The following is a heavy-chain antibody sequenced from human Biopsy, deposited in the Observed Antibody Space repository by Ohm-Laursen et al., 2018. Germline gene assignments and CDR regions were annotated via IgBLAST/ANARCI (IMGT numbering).Heavy chain of an antibody. J-gene: IGHJ4*02. CDR2: ISYTGST. CDR1: GGFISSSSYY. V-gene: IGHV4-39*01. D-gene: IGHD4-17*01. Sequence: SDTLSLTCTFPGGFISSSSYYWGWIRQPPGKGLEWIGSISYTGSTHDTPSLTSRVTISVDTSKNQFPLKLYPLPAADTAVYYCARHGVYGDLRMDYWGQGTLVTVSS. CDR3: ARHGVYGDLRMDY.